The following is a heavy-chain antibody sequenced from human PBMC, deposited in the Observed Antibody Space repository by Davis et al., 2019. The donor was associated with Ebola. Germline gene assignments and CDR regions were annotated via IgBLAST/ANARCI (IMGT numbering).Heavy chain of an antibody. CDR1: GYTFKNSA. CDR3: ARKWELLLHAFDI. Sequence: AASVKVSCKASGYTFKNSAISWVRQAPGQGLEWMGWISAYNGNTNYSQKLQGRVTMTTDTSTSTAYMELRSLRSDDTAVYYCARKWELLLHAFDIWGQGTMVTVSS. V-gene: IGHV1-18*01. CDR2: ISAYNGNT. J-gene: IGHJ3*02. D-gene: IGHD1-26*01.